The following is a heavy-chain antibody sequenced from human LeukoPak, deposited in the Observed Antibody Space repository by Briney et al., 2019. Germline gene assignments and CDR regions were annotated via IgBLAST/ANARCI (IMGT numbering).Heavy chain of an antibody. V-gene: IGHV3-66*01. D-gene: IGHD1/OR15-1a*01. CDR1: GFTVSTSY. CDR3: ASGLEQLQHWFY. CDR2: IYSGGNT. Sequence: GGSLRLSCLASGFTVSTSYMSWVRQAPGRGLEWVSVIYSGGNTYYADSVKGRFIISRDNSRNTLFLQMEALRGEDTAVYYCASGLEQLQHWFYWGQGTRVSVYS. J-gene: IGHJ4*02.